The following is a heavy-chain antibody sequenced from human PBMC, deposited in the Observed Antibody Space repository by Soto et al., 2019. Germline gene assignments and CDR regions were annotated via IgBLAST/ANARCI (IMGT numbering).Heavy chain of an antibody. V-gene: IGHV3-23*01. CDR2: ISGSGGST. J-gene: IGHJ4*02. D-gene: IGHD3-10*01. Sequence: EVRLLESGGGLVQPGGSLRLSCAASGFTFSSYAMSWVRQAPGKGLEWVSAISGSGGSTYYADSVKGRFTISRDNSKNTLYLQMNSLRAEDTAVYYCAKLKGHGGRFDYWGQGTLVTVSS. CDR3: AKLKGHGGRFDY. CDR1: GFTFSSYA.